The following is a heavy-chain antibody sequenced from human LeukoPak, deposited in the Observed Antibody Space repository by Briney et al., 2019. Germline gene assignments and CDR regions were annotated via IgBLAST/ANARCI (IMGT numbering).Heavy chain of an antibody. CDR3: ARVRNYYDSSGYSPINWFDP. Sequence: GGSLRLSCAASGFTVSSNYMSWVRQAPGKGLEWVSVIYSGGSTYYADSVKGRFTIARDNSKNTLYLQMNSLGAEDTAVYYCARVRNYYDSSGYSPINWFDPWGQGTLVTVSS. D-gene: IGHD3-22*01. J-gene: IGHJ5*02. CDR2: IYSGGST. CDR1: GFTVSSNY. V-gene: IGHV3-53*01.